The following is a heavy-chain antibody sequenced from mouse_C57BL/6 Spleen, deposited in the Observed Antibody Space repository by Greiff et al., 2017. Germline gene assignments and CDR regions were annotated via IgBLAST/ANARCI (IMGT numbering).Heavy chain of an antibody. V-gene: IGHV1-19*01. CDR2: INPYNGGT. CDR1: GYTFTDYY. J-gene: IGHJ4*01. CDR3: ARERELYYYAMDY. Sequence: EVQLQQSGPVLVKPGASVKMSCKASGYTFTDYYMNWVKQSHGQSLEWIGVINPYNGGTSYNQKFKGKATLTVDKSSSTAYMELNSLTSEDSAVEYCARERELYYYAMDYWGQGTSVTVSS. D-gene: IGHD4-1*01.